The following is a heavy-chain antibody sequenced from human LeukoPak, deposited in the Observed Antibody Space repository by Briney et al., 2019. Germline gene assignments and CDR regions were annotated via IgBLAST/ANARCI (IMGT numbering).Heavy chain of an antibody. V-gene: IGHV5-51*01. D-gene: IGHD2-15*01. CDR2: IYPGDSDT. Sequence: GESLKISCKGSGYSFTSYWIGWVRQMPGKGLEWMGIIYPGDSDTRYSPSFQGQVTISADKSISTAYLQWSSLKASDTAMYYCARTYIVARISESAHAFDIWGQGTMVTVSS. CDR1: GYSFTSYW. J-gene: IGHJ3*02. CDR3: ARTYIVARISESAHAFDI.